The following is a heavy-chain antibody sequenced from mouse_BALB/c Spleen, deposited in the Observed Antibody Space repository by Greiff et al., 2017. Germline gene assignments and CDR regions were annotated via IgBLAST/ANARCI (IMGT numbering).Heavy chain of an antibody. CDR3: ARHDGYGSSYYFDY. CDR2: ISSGGSYT. J-gene: IGHJ2*01. Sequence: EVKLVESGGGLVKPGGSLKLSCAASGFTFSSYAMSWVRQTPEKRLEWVATISSGGSYTYYPDSVKGRFTISRDNAKNTLYLQMSSLRSEDTAMYYCARHDGYGSSYYFDYWGQGTTLTVSS. V-gene: IGHV5-9-3*01. CDR1: GFTFSSYA. D-gene: IGHD1-1*01.